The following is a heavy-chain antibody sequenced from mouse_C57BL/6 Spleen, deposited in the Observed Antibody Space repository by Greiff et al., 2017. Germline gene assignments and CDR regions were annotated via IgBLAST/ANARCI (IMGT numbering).Heavy chain of an antibody. CDR2: ISSGSSTI. Sequence: EVKLVESGGGLVKPGGSLKLSCAASGFTFSDYGMHWVRQAPEKGLEWVAYISSGSSTIYYADTVKGRFTISRDNATNTLFLQMTSLRSEDTAMYYWARIYGSSPNYAMDYWGQGTSVTVSS. J-gene: IGHJ4*01. CDR3: ARIYGSSPNYAMDY. D-gene: IGHD1-1*01. CDR1: GFTFSDYG. V-gene: IGHV5-17*01.